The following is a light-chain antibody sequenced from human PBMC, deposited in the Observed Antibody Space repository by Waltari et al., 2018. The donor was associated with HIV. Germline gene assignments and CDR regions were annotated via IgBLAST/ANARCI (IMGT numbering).Light chain of an antibody. Sequence: EFVLTQSPGTLSLSPGERATLSCRASQSVSSSYLAWYQQKPGQAPRLLIYGASSSATGIPDRFSGSGSGTDFTLTISRLEPEDFAVYYCQQYGSSPPYTFGQGTKLEIK. CDR2: GAS. CDR3: QQYGSSPPYT. V-gene: IGKV3-20*01. CDR1: QSVSSSY. J-gene: IGKJ2*01.